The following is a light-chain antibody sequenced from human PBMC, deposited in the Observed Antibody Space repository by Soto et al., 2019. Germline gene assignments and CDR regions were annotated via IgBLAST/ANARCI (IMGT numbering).Light chain of an antibody. CDR1: QSVSSY. CDR2: DAA. V-gene: IGKV3-11*01. CDR3: QQRSYWLT. J-gene: IGKJ4*01. Sequence: EIVLTQSPATLSLSPGERATLSCMASQSVSSYLAWYQQKPGQAPRLLIYDAANRATGIRARFSGSGSGTDFTLTISSLEPEDFGVYYCQQRSYWLTFGGGTKVEIK.